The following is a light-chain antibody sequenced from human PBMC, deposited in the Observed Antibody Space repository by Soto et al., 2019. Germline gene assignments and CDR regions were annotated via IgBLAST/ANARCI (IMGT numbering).Light chain of an antibody. CDR1: QTISSW. V-gene: IGKV1-5*01. CDR3: QQYNSYSWT. J-gene: IGKJ1*01. Sequence: DIQMTQSPSTLSGSVGDRVTITCRASQTISSWLAWYQQKAGKAPRLLIFDASSLMSGVPSRFSGSGSATEFTLTISSLQPDDFATYYCQQYNSYSWTFGQGTKVDIK. CDR2: DAS.